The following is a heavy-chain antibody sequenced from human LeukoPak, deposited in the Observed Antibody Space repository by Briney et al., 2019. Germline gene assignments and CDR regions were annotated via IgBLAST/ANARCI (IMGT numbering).Heavy chain of an antibody. D-gene: IGHD6-13*01. J-gene: IGHJ4*02. CDR2: IYHSGST. Sequence: SQTLSLTCTVSGYSISSGYYWGWIRQPPGKGLEWIGTIYHSGSTNYNPSLKSRVTISVDTSTNQFSLKLSSVTAADTAVYYCAREGIGAAGTFDYWGQGTLVTVSS. V-gene: IGHV4-38-2*02. CDR3: AREGIGAAGTFDY. CDR1: GYSISSGYY.